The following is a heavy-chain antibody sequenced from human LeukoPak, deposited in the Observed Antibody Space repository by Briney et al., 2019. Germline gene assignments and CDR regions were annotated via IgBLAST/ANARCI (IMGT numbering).Heavy chain of an antibody. D-gene: IGHD4-17*01. CDR3: ARATALFDAFDI. Sequence: SVKVSCKASGGTFSSYAISWVRQAPGQGLEWMGGIIPIFGTANYAQKFQGRVTITADESTSTAYMELSSLRSEDTAAYYCARATALFDAFDIWGQGTMVTVSS. CDR1: GGTFSSYA. V-gene: IGHV1-69*13. CDR2: IIPIFGTA. J-gene: IGHJ3*02.